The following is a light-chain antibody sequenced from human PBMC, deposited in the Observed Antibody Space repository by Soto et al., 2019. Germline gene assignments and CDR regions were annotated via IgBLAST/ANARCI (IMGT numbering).Light chain of an antibody. CDR2: GAS. V-gene: IGKV1-6*02. CDR3: LQDDDYPRT. Sequence: AIQMTQSPSSLSASVGDRLIITCRASEDIGSELGWYQHRPGTAPKLLIYGASRLESGVPSRFSASGSGTYFTLVINNMQPEDCATYYCLQDDDYPRTFGQGTKAEL. CDR1: EDIGSE. J-gene: IGKJ1*01.